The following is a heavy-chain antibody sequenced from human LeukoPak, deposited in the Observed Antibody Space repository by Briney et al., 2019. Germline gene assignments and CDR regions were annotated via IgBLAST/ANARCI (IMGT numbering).Heavy chain of an antibody. CDR3: AKKFQSNWFDP. V-gene: IGHV4-59*08. J-gene: IGHJ5*02. CDR1: DGSISSYY. D-gene: IGHD2-21*01. Sequence: PSETLSLTCSVSDGSISSYYWSWIRQAPGKGLEWIGYHTGTANYHPSLKGRVPISVGTCKNQFYLHLTAVTAADREIYCWAKKFQSNWFDPWGKGTLVTVSS. CDR2: YHTGTA.